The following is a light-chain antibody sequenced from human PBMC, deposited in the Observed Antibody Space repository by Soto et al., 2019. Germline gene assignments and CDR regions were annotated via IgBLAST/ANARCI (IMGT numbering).Light chain of an antibody. V-gene: IGLV2-14*03. Sequence: QSALTQPASVSGSPGQSITISCTGTRSDIGAYNFVSWYQQHPGKAPKLMLYDVNIRPSGVSNRFSGSKSGNTASLTISGLQAEDEADYYCTSWTTSPTMIFGGGTKLTGL. J-gene: IGLJ2*01. CDR3: TSWTTSPTMI. CDR2: DVN. CDR1: RSDIGAYNF.